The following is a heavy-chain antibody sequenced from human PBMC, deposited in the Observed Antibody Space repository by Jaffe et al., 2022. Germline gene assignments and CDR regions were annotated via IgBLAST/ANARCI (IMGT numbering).Heavy chain of an antibody. CDR1: GHSISSGYC. J-gene: IGHJ4*02. D-gene: IGHD3-10*01. CDR2: LYPGGNT. V-gene: IGHV4-38-2*01. Sequence: QVQLQESGPGLVKPSETLSLTCAVSGHSISSGYCWGWIRQPPGKGLQWIAGLYPGGNTYYNPSLRSRVTVSVDTSRNELSLKLTSVTAADTAVYYCARHWRITSHFDSWGQGTLVTVSS. CDR3: ARHWRITSHFDS.